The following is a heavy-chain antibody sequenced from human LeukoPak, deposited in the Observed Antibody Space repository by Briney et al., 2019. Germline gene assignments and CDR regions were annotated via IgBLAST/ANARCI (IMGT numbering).Heavy chain of an antibody. Sequence: ASVKVSCKASGYTFTGYYMHWVRQAPGQGLEWMGWINPNSGGTNYAQKFQGRVTMTRDTSIITAYMELSRLRSDDTAVYYCARGPIAAAGTRFDPWGQGTLVTVSS. CDR2: INPNSGGT. J-gene: IGHJ5*02. D-gene: IGHD6-13*01. CDR3: ARGPIAAAGTRFDP. V-gene: IGHV1-2*02. CDR1: GYTFTGYY.